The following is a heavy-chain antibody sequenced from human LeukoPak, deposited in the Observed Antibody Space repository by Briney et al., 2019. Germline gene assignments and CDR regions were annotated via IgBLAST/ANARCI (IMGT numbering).Heavy chain of an antibody. J-gene: IGHJ6*03. CDR3: ASLYGGPPGFYYYYMDV. V-gene: IGHV4-39*01. CDR2: IYYSGIT. CDR1: GGSISSSSYY. D-gene: IGHD4/OR15-4a*01. Sequence: SETLSLXCTVSGGSISSSSYYWGWIRQPPGKGLEWIGSIYYSGITYYNPSLKSRVTISVDTSKNQFSLKLSSVTAADTAVYYCASLYGGPPGFYYYYMDVWGKGTTVTVSS.